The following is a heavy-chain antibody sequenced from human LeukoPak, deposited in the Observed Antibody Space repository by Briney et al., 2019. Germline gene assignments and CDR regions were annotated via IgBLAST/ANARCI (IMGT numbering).Heavy chain of an antibody. V-gene: IGHV4-61*02. CDR3: ASSKPSGGLDY. Sequence: SQTLSLTCTVSGDSISSGNYYWSWIRQPAGKGLEWIGRFYTSGSTNYNPSLKGRVTISVDTSKNQFSLKLSSVIAADTAVYYCASSKPSGGLDYWGQGTLVTVSS. CDR1: GDSISSGNYY. D-gene: IGHD3-10*01. CDR2: FYTSGST. J-gene: IGHJ4*02.